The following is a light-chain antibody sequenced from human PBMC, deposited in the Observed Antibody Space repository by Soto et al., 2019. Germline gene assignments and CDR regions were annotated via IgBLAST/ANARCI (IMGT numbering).Light chain of an antibody. CDR1: ERVSSSY. J-gene: IGKJ3*01. V-gene: IGKV3D-20*01. CDR2: GTS. CDR3: QQYGTSLFS. Sequence: IVLTQSPATMSLSPWERATLSFGASERVSSSYVAWYQMKAGLAPRLLIYGTSSRATGIPDRFSGSGSGTDFTLTISRLEPEDFAVYYCQQYGTSLFSFGPGTKVDIK.